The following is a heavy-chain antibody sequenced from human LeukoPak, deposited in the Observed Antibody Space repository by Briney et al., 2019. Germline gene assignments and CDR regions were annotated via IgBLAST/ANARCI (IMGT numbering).Heavy chain of an antibody. CDR1: GFTFSTYS. D-gene: IGHD3-22*01. Sequence: GGSLRLSCAASGFTFSTYSMNWVRQAPGKGLEWVSYISSSSSSIYYADSVRGRFTISRDNAKNSLYLQMNSLRDADTAVYYWGERTYSDESGFPGWGQGTLVTVSS. CDR3: GERTYSDESGFPG. J-gene: IGHJ4*02. V-gene: IGHV3-48*02. CDR2: ISSSSSSI.